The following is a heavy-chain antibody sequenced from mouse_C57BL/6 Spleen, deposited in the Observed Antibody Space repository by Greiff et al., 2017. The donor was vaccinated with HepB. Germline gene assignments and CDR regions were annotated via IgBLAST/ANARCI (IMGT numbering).Heavy chain of an antibody. J-gene: IGHJ4*01. CDR3: AMREFRDYDEYYAMDY. CDR2: IHPSDSDT. Sequence: QVQLQQPGAELVKPGASVKVSCKASGYTFTSYWMHWVKQRPGQGLEWIGRIHPSDSDTNYNQKFKGKATLTVDKSSSTAYMQLSSLTSEDSAVYYCAMREFRDYDEYYAMDYWGQGTSVTVSS. CDR1: GYTFTSYW. V-gene: IGHV1-74*01. D-gene: IGHD2-4*01.